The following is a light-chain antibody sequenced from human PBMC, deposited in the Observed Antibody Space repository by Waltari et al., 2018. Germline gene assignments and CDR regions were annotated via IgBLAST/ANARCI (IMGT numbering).Light chain of an antibody. CDR1: QTISHF. Sequence: DIQMTQSPSSLSASIGDRVTITCRASQTISHFLNWYQQKPGKAPKLLVYLASNLQSGVPSKFSGRGSWTDFTLTISSLQPDDFATYFCHQTYNAPFTFGPGTKVDVK. CDR2: LAS. J-gene: IGKJ3*01. CDR3: HQTYNAPFT. V-gene: IGKV1-39*01.